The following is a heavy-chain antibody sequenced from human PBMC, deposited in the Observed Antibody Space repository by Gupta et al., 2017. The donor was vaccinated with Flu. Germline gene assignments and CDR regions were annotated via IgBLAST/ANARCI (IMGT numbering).Heavy chain of an antibody. CDR2: IHHSGST. V-gene: IGHV4-61*01. CDR3: ARVASGRRRDRED. J-gene: IGHJ4*02. CDR1: RGSYY. Sequence: RGSYYGSWIRQPPGKGLEWIGYIHHSGSTNYNPSLKSRATMSLDTSTNQFSLKVTSVTAADTAVDYCARVASGRRRDREDWGQGALVTVST. D-gene: IGHD3-10*01.